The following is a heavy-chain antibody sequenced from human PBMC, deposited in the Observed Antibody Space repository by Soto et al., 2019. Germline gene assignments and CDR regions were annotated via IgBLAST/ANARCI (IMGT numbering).Heavy chain of an antibody. CDR3: ARGAPRDSSGLYFDF. V-gene: IGHV4-59*12. Sequence: TSETLSLTCSFSGASISSYYYTLIRQTPGKGLEWIGYIYLGGTTNYNPSLKSRVTISIATSKNQFSLKLSSLIATDTAVYYCARGAPRDSSGLYFDFWGQGGLVTVSS. CDR1: GASISSYY. D-gene: IGHD6-19*01. J-gene: IGHJ4*02. CDR2: IYLGGTT.